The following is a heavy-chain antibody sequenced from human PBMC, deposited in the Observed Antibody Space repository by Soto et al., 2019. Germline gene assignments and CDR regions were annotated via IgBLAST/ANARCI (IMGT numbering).Heavy chain of an antibody. J-gene: IGHJ4*02. CDR1: GFTFSSYE. CDR2: IISSGSTI. V-gene: IGHV3-48*03. CDR3: ASFEVITSFDY. Sequence: GGSLRLSCAASGFTFSSYEMNWVRQAPGKGLEWVSYIISSGSTIYYADSVKGRFTISRDNAKNTLYLQMNSLRAEDTAVYYCASFEVITSFDYWGQGTLVTVSS. D-gene: IGHD3-22*01.